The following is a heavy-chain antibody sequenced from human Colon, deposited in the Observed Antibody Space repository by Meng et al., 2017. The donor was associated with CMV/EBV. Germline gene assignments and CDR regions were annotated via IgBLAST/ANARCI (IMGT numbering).Heavy chain of an antibody. CDR3: ARGRNGWLLPLDS. J-gene: IGHJ4*02. V-gene: IGHV4-34*01. Sequence: QVPLQQVGAGLLNPAGTLSLTCAISGGSFNAYYLTWIRQSPGKGLEWIGELNHSGSTNYNPSLKSRVTISIDTSKRHFSLRLTSVTAADTAVYYCARGRNGWLLPLDSWGQGTLVTVSS. D-gene: IGHD3-3*01. CDR2: LNHSGST. CDR1: GGSFNAYY.